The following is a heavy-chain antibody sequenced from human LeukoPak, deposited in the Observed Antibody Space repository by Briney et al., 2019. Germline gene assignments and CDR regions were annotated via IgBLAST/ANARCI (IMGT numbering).Heavy chain of an antibody. CDR3: ATRIVVATLDY. D-gene: IGHD3-22*01. Sequence: GGSLRLSCAASGFTFSSYWMHWVRQAPGKGLVWVSRINSDGSSTSYADSVKGRFTISRDNAKNTLYLQMNSLRAEDTAVYYCATRIVVATLDYWGQGTLVTVSS. CDR2: INSDGSST. J-gene: IGHJ4*02. CDR1: GFTFSSYW. V-gene: IGHV3-74*01.